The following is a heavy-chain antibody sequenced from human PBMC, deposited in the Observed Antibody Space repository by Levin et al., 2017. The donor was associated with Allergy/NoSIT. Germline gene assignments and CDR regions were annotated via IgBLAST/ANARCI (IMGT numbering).Heavy chain of an antibody. V-gene: IGHV3-23*01. CDR2: ITGSGGST. J-gene: IGHJ4*02. CDR3: AKPVGPDVWVSGH. CDR1: GFTFGSYA. Sequence: PGGFLRLSCAASGFTFGSYAMNWVRQAPGKGLEWVSTITGSGGSTYYADSVKGRFTTSRDNSKNTLYLQVNSLRAEDTAEYYCAKPVGPDVWVSGHWGQGTLVTVSS. D-gene: IGHD1-14*01.